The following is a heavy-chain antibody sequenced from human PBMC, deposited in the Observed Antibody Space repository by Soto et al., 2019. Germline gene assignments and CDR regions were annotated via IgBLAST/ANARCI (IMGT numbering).Heavy chain of an antibody. CDR2: ILFDGSDK. CDR3: AKDNPQERRLQWFSLNWLDP. CDR1: GFTFSNYS. D-gene: IGHD3-3*01. J-gene: IGHJ5*02. Sequence: GGSLRLSCAASGFTFSNYSMHWVRLAPGKGLEWVSFILFDGSDKEYADSVKGRFTISRDNSKNTLFLQMNSLRADDTAVYYCAKDNPQERRLQWFSLNWLDPWGQGTLVTVSS. V-gene: IGHV3-30*18.